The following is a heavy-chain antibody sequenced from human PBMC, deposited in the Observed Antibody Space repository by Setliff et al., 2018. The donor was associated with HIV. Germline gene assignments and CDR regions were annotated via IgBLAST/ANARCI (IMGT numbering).Heavy chain of an antibody. CDR1: GGSSSSSSFY. J-gene: IGHJ4*02. CDR3: ARPFDWGSSHPLGY. D-gene: IGHD3-9*01. CDR2: VYYSGNT. V-gene: IGHV4-39*01. Sequence: SETLSLTCTVSGGSSSSSSFYWGWIRQPPGKGLEWIGSVYYSGNTYYNPSLKSRVTISVDTSKNQFSLKLSSVTAADTAVYYCARPFDWGSSHPLGYWSQGTLVTVSS.